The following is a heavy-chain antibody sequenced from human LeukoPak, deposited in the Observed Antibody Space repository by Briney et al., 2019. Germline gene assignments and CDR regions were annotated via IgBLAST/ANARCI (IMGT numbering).Heavy chain of an antibody. D-gene: IGHD3-22*01. J-gene: IGHJ4*02. Sequence: SETLSLTCTVSGGSISSSSYYWGWIRQPPGKGLEWIGSIYYSGSTYYNPSLKSRVTISVDTSKNQFSLKLSSVTAADTAVYYCARLWSSGYYYGHFDYWGQGTLVTVSS. CDR3: ARLWSSGYYYGHFDY. CDR2: IYYSGST. CDR1: GGSISSSSYY. V-gene: IGHV4-39*01.